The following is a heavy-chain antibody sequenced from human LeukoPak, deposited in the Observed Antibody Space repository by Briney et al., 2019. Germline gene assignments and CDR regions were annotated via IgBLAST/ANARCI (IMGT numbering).Heavy chain of an antibody. Sequence: PSETLSLTCTVSGGSISSGGYYWSWIRQHPGKGLEWIGYIYYSGSTYYNPSLKSRVTISVDTSKNQFSLKLSSVTAADTAVYYCARSNPRRLMITFGGAPSAFDIWGQGTMVTVSS. D-gene: IGHD3-16*01. CDR1: GGSISSGGYY. V-gene: IGHV4-31*03. CDR3: ARSNPRRLMITFGGAPSAFDI. CDR2: IYYSGST. J-gene: IGHJ3*02.